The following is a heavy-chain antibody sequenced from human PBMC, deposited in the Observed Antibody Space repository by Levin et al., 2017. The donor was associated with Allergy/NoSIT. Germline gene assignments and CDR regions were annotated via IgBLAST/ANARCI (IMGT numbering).Heavy chain of an antibody. V-gene: IGHV3-9*01. D-gene: IGHD6-13*01. CDR2: ISWNSGTR. Sequence: GGSLRLSCAASGFTFDDYAMHWVRQVPGKGLEWVSDISWNSGTRTYADSVKGRFTISRDNAKSSLFLQMNSLRPEDTALYYCAKDASASAAGNNYFDYWGQGTRVTVSS. CDR3: AKDASASAAGNNYFDY. CDR1: GFTFDDYA. J-gene: IGHJ4*02.